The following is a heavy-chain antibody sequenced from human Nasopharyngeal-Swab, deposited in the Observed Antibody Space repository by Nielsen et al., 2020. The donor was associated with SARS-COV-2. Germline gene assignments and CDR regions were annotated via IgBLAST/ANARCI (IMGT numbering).Heavy chain of an antibody. CDR1: GFTFSSYW. CDR3: AFKSSNSGGGFDV. Sequence: GESLKISCAASGFTFSSYWMHWVRQAPGKGLVWVSRINTDGSSTSFADSVKGRFTVSRDNAKNTLYLQMNSLRAEDTAVYYCAFKSSNSGGGFDVWGQGTTVTVSS. D-gene: IGHD6-13*01. J-gene: IGHJ6*02. CDR2: INTDGSST. V-gene: IGHV3-74*01.